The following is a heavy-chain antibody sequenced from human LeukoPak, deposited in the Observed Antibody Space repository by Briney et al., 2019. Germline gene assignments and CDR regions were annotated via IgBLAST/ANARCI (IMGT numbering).Heavy chain of an antibody. V-gene: IGHV3-48*01. CDR1: GFTFSSYS. CDR3: AREGQWELLGRGYYFDY. D-gene: IGHD1-26*01. J-gene: IGHJ4*02. CDR2: ISSSSSTI. Sequence: GGSLRLSCAASGFTFSSYSMNWVRQAPGKGPEWVSYISSSSSTIYYADSVKGRFTISRDNAKNSLYLQMNSLRAEDTAVYYCAREGQWELLGRGYYFDYWGQGTLVTVSS.